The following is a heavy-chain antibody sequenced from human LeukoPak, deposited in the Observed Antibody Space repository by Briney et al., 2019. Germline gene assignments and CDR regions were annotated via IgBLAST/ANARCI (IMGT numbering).Heavy chain of an antibody. J-gene: IGHJ6*04. CDR3: ARVKTGPGYYGKDV. CDR2: INSDGSST. CDR1: GFTFSSYW. D-gene: IGHD7-27*01. V-gene: IGHV3-74*01. Sequence: GGSLRLSCAASGFTFSSYWMHWVRQAPGKGLVWVSRINSDGSSTSYADSVKGRFTISRDNAKNTLYLQMNSLRAEDTAVYYCARVKTGPGYYGKDVWGKGTTVTVSS.